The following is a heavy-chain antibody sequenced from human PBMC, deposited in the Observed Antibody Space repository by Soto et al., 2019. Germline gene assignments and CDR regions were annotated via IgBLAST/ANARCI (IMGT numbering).Heavy chain of an antibody. V-gene: IGHV4-34*01. D-gene: IGHD3-16*01. CDR1: GGSFSGYY. CDR2: INHSGST. CDR3: ARVQGLHLGEDDAFDI. Sequence: SETLSLTCAVYGGSFSGYYWSWIRQPPGKGLEWIGEINHSGSTNYNPSLKSRVTISVDTSKNQFSLKLSSVTAADTAVYYCARVQGLHLGEDDAFDIWGQGTMVTVSS. J-gene: IGHJ3*02.